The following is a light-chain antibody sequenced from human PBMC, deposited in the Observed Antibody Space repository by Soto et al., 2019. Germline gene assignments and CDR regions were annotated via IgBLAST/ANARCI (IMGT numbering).Light chain of an antibody. CDR3: QQYNNWPPIT. V-gene: IGKV3-20*01. CDR2: GAS. J-gene: IGKJ5*01. CDR1: QSVSSSY. Sequence: EIVLTQSPGTLSLSPGERATLSCRASQSVSSSYLAWYQQKPGQAPRLLIYGASSRATGIADRFSGSGSGTDFTLTISSLQSEDFAVYYCQQYNNWPPITFGQGTRLEIK.